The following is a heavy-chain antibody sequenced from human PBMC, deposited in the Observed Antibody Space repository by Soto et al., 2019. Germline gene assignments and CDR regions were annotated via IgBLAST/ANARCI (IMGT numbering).Heavy chain of an antibody. CDR3: AKGGLYDDDAFDI. CDR2: ISYDGSNK. Sequence: QVQLVESGGGVVQPGRSLRLSCAASGFTFSSYGMHWVRQAPGKGLEWVAVISYDGSNKYYADSVKGRFTISSDNSKNTQYLQMNSLGAADWVVYYCAKGGLYDDDAFDIWVQGTMVTV. D-gene: IGHD2-8*01. J-gene: IGHJ3*02. V-gene: IGHV3-30*18. CDR1: GFTFSSYG.